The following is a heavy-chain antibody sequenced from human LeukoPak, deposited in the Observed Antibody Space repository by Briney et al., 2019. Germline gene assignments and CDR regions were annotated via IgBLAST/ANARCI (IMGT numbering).Heavy chain of an antibody. CDR2: ISYDGSNK. V-gene: IGHV3-30*18. D-gene: IGHD4-17*01. Sequence: GGSLRLSCAASGFTFSSYGRHWFRQAPGKGLEWVAVISYDGSNKYYADSVKGRFTISRDNSKNTLYLQMNSLRAEDTAVYYCAKDAGALRDAFDIWGQGTMVTVSS. CDR1: GFTFSSYG. J-gene: IGHJ3*02. CDR3: AKDAGALRDAFDI.